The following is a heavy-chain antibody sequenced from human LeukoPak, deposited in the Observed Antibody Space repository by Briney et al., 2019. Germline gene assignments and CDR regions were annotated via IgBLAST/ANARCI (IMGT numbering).Heavy chain of an antibody. J-gene: IGHJ4*02. Sequence: SETLSLTCTVSGDSISNNWGWIRQPPGKGLEGIGNISSIGGSLYHPALKVRGTISVDTARNQFSLKLSSVTAADTAVYYCARQVQTAASFDFWGQGTLVTVSS. CDR1: GDSISNN. CDR3: ARQVQTAASFDF. D-gene: IGHD6-13*01. CDR2: ISSIGGS. V-gene: IGHV4-39*01.